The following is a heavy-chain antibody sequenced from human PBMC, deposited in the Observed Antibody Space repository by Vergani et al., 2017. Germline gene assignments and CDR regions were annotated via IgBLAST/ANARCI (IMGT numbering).Heavy chain of an antibody. CDR2: VFHSGST. CDR3: ARHKEQLVPGNYYYYYYMDV. V-gene: IGHV4-38-2*02. D-gene: IGHD6-13*01. J-gene: IGHJ6*03. Sequence: QVQLQESGPGLVKPSETLSLTCTVSGYSISSGYYWGWIRQPPGKGLEWIATVFHSGSTYYNPSLKSRVTISVDTSKNQFSLKLNSVTAADTAVYYCARHKEQLVPGNYYYYYYMDVWGKGTTVTVSS. CDR1: GYSISSGYY.